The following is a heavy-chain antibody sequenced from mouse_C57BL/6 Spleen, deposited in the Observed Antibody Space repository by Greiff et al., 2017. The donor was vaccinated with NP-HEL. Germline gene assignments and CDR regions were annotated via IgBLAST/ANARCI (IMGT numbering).Heavy chain of an antibody. CDR3: ARSDGHWYFDV. CDR2: IYPGDGDT. D-gene: IGHD1-1*01. CDR1: GYAFSSYW. Sequence: VQLQQSGAELVKPGASVKISCKASGYAFSSYWMNWVKQRPGKGLEWIGQIYPGDGDTNYNGKFKGKATLTADKSSSTADMQLSSLTSADSAVYFCARSDGHWYFDVWGTGTTVTVSS. J-gene: IGHJ1*03. V-gene: IGHV1-80*01.